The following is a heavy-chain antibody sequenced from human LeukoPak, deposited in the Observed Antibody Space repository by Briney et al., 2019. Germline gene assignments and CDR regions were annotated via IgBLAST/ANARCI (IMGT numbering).Heavy chain of an antibody. CDR2: ISSTSRYI. CDR3: ARVGYSSGWYFDY. V-gene: IGHV3-21*01. D-gene: IGHD6-19*01. CDR1: GFTFSTYS. J-gene: IGHJ4*02. Sequence: PGGSLRLSCAASGFTFSTYSMNWVRQAPGKGLEWVSSISSTSRYIYYADSVKGRFTISRDNAQKSLYLQMNSLRAEDTAVYYCARVGYSSGWYFDYWGQGTLVTVSS.